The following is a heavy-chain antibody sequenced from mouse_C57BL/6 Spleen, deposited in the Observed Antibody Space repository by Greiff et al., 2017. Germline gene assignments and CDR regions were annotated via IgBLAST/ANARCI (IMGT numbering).Heavy chain of an antibody. J-gene: IGHJ2*01. CDR3: ASRAYYTGYFDY. Sequence: ESGPGLVKPSQSLSLTCSVTGYSITSGYYWNWIRQFPGNKLEWMGYISYDGSNNYNPSLKNRISITRDTSKNQFFLKLNSVTTEDTATYYCASRAYYTGYFDYWGQGTTLTVSS. V-gene: IGHV3-6*01. D-gene: IGHD1-1*01. CDR2: ISYDGSN. CDR1: GYSITSGYY.